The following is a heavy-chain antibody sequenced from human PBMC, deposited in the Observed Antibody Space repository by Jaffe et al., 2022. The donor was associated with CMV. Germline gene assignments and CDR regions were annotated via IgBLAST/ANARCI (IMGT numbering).Heavy chain of an antibody. CDR1: GYTFPNYF. CDR2: VHPSLGST. CDR3: ARDRLVGTTGLDY. D-gene: IGHD3-22*01. J-gene: IGHJ4*01. Sequence: QVQLMQSGAEVKTPGASVKLSCRASGYTFPNYFIYWVRQAPGQGLEWMGRVHPSLGSTTYARKFQGRVTMTSDTSTSTVYMELSRLRSEDTAMYYCARDRLVGTTGLDYWGQGTLVSVSS. V-gene: IGHV1-46*01.